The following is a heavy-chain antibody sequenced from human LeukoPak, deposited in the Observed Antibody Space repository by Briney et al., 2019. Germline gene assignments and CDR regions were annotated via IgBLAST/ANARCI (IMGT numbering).Heavy chain of an antibody. CDR1: GGSISSGSHH. Sequence: SETLSLTCTVSGGSISSGSHHWGWFRQSPGKGLEWIASIYYSRTTYYNPSLNSRVTISVVTSKNQFSLQLNSVTAADTAVYYCVRHDGRSGGTMGALDSWGQGSPVTVSS. D-gene: IGHD4-23*01. CDR2: IYYSRTT. J-gene: IGHJ4*02. V-gene: IGHV4-39*01. CDR3: VRHDGRSGGTMGALDS.